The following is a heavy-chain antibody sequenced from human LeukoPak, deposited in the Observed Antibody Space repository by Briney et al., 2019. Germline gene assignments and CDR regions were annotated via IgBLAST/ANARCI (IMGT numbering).Heavy chain of an antibody. CDR3: ATGNLFDYFDY. CDR1: GYTLTELS. CDR2: FDPEDGET. J-gene: IGHJ4*02. D-gene: IGHD3-16*01. V-gene: IGHV1-24*01. Sequence: ASVKVSCKVSGYTLTELSKHWVRQAPGKGLEWMGGFDPEDGETIYAQKFRGRVTMTEDTSTDTAYMELGSLRSEDMAVYYCATGNLFDYFDYWGQGTLVTVSS.